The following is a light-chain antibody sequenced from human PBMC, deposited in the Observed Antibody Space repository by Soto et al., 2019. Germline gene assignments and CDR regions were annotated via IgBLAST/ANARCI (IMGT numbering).Light chain of an antibody. CDR2: AAS. CDR1: QDISNY. J-gene: IGKJ3*01. CDR3: QKYSAYPFT. Sequence: DIQMTQSPSSLSASVGDRVTITCRASQDISNYVAWFQQKPGRPPKSLIYAASSLQSGVPSKFSGSGSGTDFSITISSLQLEDFATYFCQKYSAYPFTFGPGTKVDIK. V-gene: IGKV1-16*02.